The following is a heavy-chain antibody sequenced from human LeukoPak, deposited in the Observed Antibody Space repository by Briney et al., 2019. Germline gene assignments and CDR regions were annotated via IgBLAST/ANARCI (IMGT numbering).Heavy chain of an antibody. CDR1: GFTFSSYA. J-gene: IGHJ4*02. V-gene: IGHV3-23*01. CDR2: LSGSGGSA. Sequence: GGSLRLSCAASGFTFSSYAMSWVRQAPGKGLEWVSALSGSGGSAYYADSVKGRFTISRDNSKNTLYLQMNSLRAEDTAVYYCAKDIVYCSSTSCYSGFDYWGQGTLVTVSS. D-gene: IGHD2-2*01. CDR3: AKDIVYCSSTSCYSGFDY.